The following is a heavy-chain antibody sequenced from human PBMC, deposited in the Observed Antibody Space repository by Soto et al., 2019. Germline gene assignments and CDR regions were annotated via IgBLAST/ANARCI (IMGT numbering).Heavy chain of an antibody. CDR3: ARVWRPDSTVPANLGAFDI. J-gene: IGHJ3*02. CDR2: IYYSGST. V-gene: IGHV4-59*01. Sequence: SETLSLTCTVSGGSISSYYWSWIRQPPGKGLEWIGYIYYSGSTNYNPSLKSRVTISVDTSKNQFSLKLSSVTAADTAVYYCARVWRPDSTVPANLGAFDIWGQGTMVTVSS. D-gene: IGHD6-13*01. CDR1: GGSISSYY.